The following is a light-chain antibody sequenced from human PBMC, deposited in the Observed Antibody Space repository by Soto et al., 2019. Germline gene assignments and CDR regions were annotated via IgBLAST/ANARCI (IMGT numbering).Light chain of an antibody. Sequence: QSALTQPASVSGSPGQSITISCTGTRSDIGAYNFVSWYQQHPGEVPKLILYDVNVRPSGVSNRFSGSKSGNTASLTISGLHAEDEDDYYCTSWTTSTTMIFGGGTKVTVL. J-gene: IGLJ2*01. CDR1: RSDIGAYNF. CDR3: TSWTTSTTMI. V-gene: IGLV2-14*03. CDR2: DVN.